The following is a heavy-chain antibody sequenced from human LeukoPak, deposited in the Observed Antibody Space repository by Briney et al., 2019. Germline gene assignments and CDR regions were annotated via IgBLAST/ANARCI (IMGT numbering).Heavy chain of an antibody. V-gene: IGHV3-23*01. D-gene: IGHD5-18*01. Sequence: GGSLRLSCAASGFTFSSFAMSWVRQAPGKGLEWVSAISGSGGSTYYADSVKGRFTISRDNSKNTLYLQMNSLRAEDTAVYYCAKCRYSYGRSFDYWGQGTLVTVSS. CDR2: ISGSGGST. CDR3: AKCRYSYGRSFDY. CDR1: GFTFSSFA. J-gene: IGHJ4*02.